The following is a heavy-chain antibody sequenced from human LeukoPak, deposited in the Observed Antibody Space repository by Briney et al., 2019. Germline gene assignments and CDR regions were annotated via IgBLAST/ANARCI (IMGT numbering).Heavy chain of an antibody. CDR1: GGSISSYY. CDR2: IYYSGST. V-gene: IGHV4-59*01. CDR3: ASNTMVRGVLDYYYYGMDV. Sequence: SETLSLTCTVSGGSISSYYWSWIRQPPGKGLEWIGYIYYSGSTNYNPSLKSRVTISVDTSKNQFSLKPSSVTAADTAVYYCASNTMVRGVLDYYYYGMDVWGQGTTVTVSS. J-gene: IGHJ6*02. D-gene: IGHD3-10*01.